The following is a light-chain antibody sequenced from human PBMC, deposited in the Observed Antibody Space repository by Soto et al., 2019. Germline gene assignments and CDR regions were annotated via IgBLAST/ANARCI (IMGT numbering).Light chain of an antibody. CDR2: DVS. Sequence: QSALTQPASVSGSPGQSITIYCTGTSSDVGAYRYVSWYQQHPGKAPKLIIYDVSDRPSGISNRFSGSKSDNTASLTISGLQAEDEAEYYCSSYTSSTTYVFGTGTKLTVL. J-gene: IGLJ1*01. CDR1: SSDVGAYRY. CDR3: SSYTSSTTYV. V-gene: IGLV2-14*01.